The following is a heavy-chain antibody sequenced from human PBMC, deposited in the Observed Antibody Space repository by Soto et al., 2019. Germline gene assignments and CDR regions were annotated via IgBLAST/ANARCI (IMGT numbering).Heavy chain of an antibody. CDR2: IIPIFGTA. CDR1: GGTFSSYA. V-gene: IGHV1-69*13. Sequence: SVKVSCKASGGTFSSYAISWVRQAPGQGLEWMGGIIPIFGTANYAQKFQGRVTITADESTSTAYMELSSLRSEDTAVYYCASRKPPYDSSDWFDPWGQGTLVTVSS. CDR3: ASRKPPYDSSDWFDP. D-gene: IGHD3-22*01. J-gene: IGHJ5*02.